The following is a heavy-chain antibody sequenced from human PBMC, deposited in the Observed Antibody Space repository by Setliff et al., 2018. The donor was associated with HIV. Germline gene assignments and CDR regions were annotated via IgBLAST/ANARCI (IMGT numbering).Heavy chain of an antibody. Sequence: LSLTCTVSGGSIASSTHYWAWSRQPPGKGLEWIGSVYYNGATDHNPSLKSRVTISVDTSNQQFSLKLSSVTAADTAVYYCARHEGYNDFLTGYFRYKWYDPWGQGTLVTVSS. CDR1: GGSIASSTHY. CDR2: VYYNGAT. D-gene: IGHD3-9*01. J-gene: IGHJ5*02. CDR3: ARHEGYNDFLTGYFRYKWYDP. V-gene: IGHV4-39*01.